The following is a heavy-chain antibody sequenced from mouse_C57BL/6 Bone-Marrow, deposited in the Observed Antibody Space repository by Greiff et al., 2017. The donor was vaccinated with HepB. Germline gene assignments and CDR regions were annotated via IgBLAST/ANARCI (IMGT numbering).Heavy chain of an antibody. D-gene: IGHD1-1*01. Sequence: VQLQQSGPELVKPGASVKISCKASGYAFSSSWMNWVKQRPGKGLEWIGRIYPGDGDTNYNGKFKGKATLTADKSSSTAYMQLSSLTSEDSAVYFCARSDYGSLYFDVWGTGTTVTVSS. J-gene: IGHJ1*03. CDR3: ARSDYGSLYFDV. V-gene: IGHV1-82*01. CDR2: IYPGDGDT. CDR1: GYAFSSSW.